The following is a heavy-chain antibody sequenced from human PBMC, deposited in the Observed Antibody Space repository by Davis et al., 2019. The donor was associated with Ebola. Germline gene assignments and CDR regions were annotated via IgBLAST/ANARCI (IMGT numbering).Heavy chain of an antibody. D-gene: IGHD3-22*01. CDR1: GGSISSYY. CDR2: IYYSGST. J-gene: IGHJ5*02. V-gene: IGHV4-59*06. Sequence: PSETLSLTCTVSGGSISSYYWSWIRQPPGKGLEWIGYIYYSGSTYYNPSLKSRVTISVDTSKNQFSLKLSSVTAADTAVYYCASNYYDSSGYYRGDWFDPWGQGTLVTVSS. CDR3: ASNYYDSSGYYRGDWFDP.